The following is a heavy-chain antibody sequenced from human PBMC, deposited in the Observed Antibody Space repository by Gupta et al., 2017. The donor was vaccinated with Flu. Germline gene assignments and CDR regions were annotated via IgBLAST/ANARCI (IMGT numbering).Heavy chain of an antibody. J-gene: IGHJ4*02. CDR3: ARASSGWGPTNYFDY. V-gene: IGHV4-59*01. D-gene: IGHD6-19*01. Sequence: QVQLQESGPGLVKPSETLSLTCTVSGGSISSYYWSWIRQPPGKGLEWIGYIYYSGSTNYNPSLKSRVTISVDTSKNQFSLKLSSVTAADTAVYYCARASSGWGPTNYFDYWGQGTLVTGSS. CDR2: IYYSGST. CDR1: GGSISSYY.